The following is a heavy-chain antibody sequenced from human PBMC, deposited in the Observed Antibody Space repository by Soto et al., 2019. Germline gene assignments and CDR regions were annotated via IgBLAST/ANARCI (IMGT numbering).Heavy chain of an antibody. D-gene: IGHD2-2*01. J-gene: IGHJ4*01. Sequence: GGSLRLSCAASGFTFSNYDMHWVRQAPDKGLDWVAGISYGGSNIYYADSVKGRFTISRDNSKNTLSLQMNSLRAEDTAVYYCATMGSGYALWYWGQGTLVTVSS. CDR3: ATMGSGYALWY. CDR2: ISYGGSNI. CDR1: GFTFSNYD. V-gene: IGHV3-30*03.